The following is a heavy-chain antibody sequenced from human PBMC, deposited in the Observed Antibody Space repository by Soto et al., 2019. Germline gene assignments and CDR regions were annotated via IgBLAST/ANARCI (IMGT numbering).Heavy chain of an antibody. D-gene: IGHD6-13*01. CDR1: GGSFSGYY. CDR2: INHSGNT. J-gene: IGHJ4*02. Sequence: SGKLSLTCAVYGGSFSGYYWSWIRQPPGKGLEWIGEINHSGNTNYNPSLKSRVTISVGTSKNQLFLNLSSVTAADTAADYCARQEFSLYSRIWYPIACWGPGTRVTLSS. V-gene: IGHV4-34*01. CDR3: ARQEFSLYSRIWYPIAC.